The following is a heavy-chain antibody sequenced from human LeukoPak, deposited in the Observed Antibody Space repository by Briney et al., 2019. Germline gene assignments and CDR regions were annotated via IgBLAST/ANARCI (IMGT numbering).Heavy chain of an antibody. V-gene: IGHV2-5*01. CDR2: IYWNDDK. CDR3: AHGLYYDFWSGYYTHFDY. Sequence: SGPTLVKPTQTLTLTCTFSGFSLSTSGVGVGWIRQPPGKALEWLALIYWNDDKRYSPSLKSRLTITKDTSKNQVVLTMTNMDPVDTATYYCAHGLYYDFWSGYYTHFDYWGQGTLVTVSS. J-gene: IGHJ4*02. D-gene: IGHD3-3*01. CDR1: GFSLSTSGVG.